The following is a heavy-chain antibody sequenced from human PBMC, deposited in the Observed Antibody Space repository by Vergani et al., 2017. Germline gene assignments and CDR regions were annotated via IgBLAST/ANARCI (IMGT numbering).Heavy chain of an antibody. Sequence: EVKLVESGGRVVRPGESLRLSCVASGFTFDDYAIHWVRQAPGKGLEWFSLISWDASAAYYADSVRGRFKISRDNSENALFLQMNSRRVDDTAFYYCAKAPVGYFDCGYFDNWGQGTLVTVSS. CDR2: ISWDASAA. V-gene: IGHV3-43D*04. CDR3: AKAPVGYFDCGYFDN. J-gene: IGHJ4*02. D-gene: IGHD3-9*01. CDR1: GFTFDDYA.